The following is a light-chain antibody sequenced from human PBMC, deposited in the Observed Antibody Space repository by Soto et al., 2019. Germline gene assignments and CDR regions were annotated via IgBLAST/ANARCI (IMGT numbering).Light chain of an antibody. J-gene: IGKJ2*01. V-gene: IGKV3-15*01. CDR3: QQYNNWPPMT. CDR1: QSISNH. CDR2: GAS. Sequence: EIVMTQSPVTLSVSPGERATLSCRASQSISNHLAWYQQQPGQAPRLLIYGASTRATGIPARFSGSGSGTEFTLTISSLQYEDFAVYYCQQYNNWPPMTFGQGTKLEIK.